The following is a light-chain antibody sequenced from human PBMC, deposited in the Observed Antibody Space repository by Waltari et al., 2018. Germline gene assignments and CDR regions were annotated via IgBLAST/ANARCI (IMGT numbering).Light chain of an antibody. J-gene: IGKJ4*01. CDR2: AAS. V-gene: IGKV3-15*01. Sequence: EIVMTQFPATLSVSPGERATLSCRASQCVRSNLAWYQQKPGPAPRLLIYAASTRATGIPASFSGSGAGTEFTLTISSLQSEDFAVYYCQQYNNWPLTFGGGTKVEIK. CDR3: QQYNNWPLT. CDR1: QCVRSN.